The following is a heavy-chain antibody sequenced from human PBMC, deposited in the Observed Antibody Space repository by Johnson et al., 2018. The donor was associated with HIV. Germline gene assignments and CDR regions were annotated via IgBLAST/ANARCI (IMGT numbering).Heavy chain of an antibody. CDR2: SNK. V-gene: IGHV3-7*03. D-gene: IGHD3-16*02. CDR3: ARVVMITFGGVIALDAFDI. Sequence: SNKYFADSVKGRFTISRDNAKNSLYLQMNSLRAEDTALYYCARVVMITFGGVIALDAFDIWGQGTMVTVSS. J-gene: IGHJ3*02.